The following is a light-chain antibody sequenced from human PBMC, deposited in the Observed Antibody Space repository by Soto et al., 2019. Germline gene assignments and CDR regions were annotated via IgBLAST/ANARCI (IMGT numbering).Light chain of an antibody. CDR1: QTVRSNF. Sequence: EIVLTQSPGTLSLSPGEGATLSCRASQTVRSNFLAWYRQQPGQTPRLLIYAATIRATGIPDRFSGSGSGTDFTLTISRLEPEDFAVYYCQQYGNSRDLTFCGGTRVEIK. CDR2: AAT. J-gene: IGKJ4*01. V-gene: IGKV3-20*01. CDR3: QQYGNSRDLT.